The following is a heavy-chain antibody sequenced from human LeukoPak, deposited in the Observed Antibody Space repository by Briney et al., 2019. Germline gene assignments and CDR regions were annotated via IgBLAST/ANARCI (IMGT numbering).Heavy chain of an antibody. CDR1: GGSFSGYY. J-gene: IGHJ5*02. Sequence: SETLSLTCAVYGGSFSGYYWSWIRQPPGKGLEWIGEINHSGSTNYNPSLKSRVTISVDTSKNQFSLKLSSVTAADTAVYYCGRTEQQLVPWFDPWGQGTLVTVSS. CDR2: INHSGST. D-gene: IGHD6-13*01. V-gene: IGHV4-34*01. CDR3: GRTEQQLVPWFDP.